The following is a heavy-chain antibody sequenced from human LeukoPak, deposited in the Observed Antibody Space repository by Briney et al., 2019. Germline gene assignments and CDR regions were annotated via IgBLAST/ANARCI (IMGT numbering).Heavy chain of an antibody. CDR2: IYYSGST. CDR3: ARPYYYDSSGYFDP. Sequence: PETLSLTCTVSGGSISSSSYYWGWIRQPPGKGLEWIGSIYYSGSTYYNPSLKSRVTISVDTSKNQFSLKLSSVTAAGTAVYYCARPYYYDSSGYFDPWGQGTLVTVSS. CDR1: GGSISSSSYY. V-gene: IGHV4-39*01. J-gene: IGHJ5*02. D-gene: IGHD3-22*01.